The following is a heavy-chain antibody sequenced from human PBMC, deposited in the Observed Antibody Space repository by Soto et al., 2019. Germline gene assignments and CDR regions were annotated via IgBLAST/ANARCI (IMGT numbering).Heavy chain of an antibody. J-gene: IGHJ4*02. CDR3: AKEAEENEQVPIPGDN. CDR2: ISGSGTMK. CDR1: GCTFRNHA. V-gene: IGHV3-23*01. D-gene: IGHD2-2*02. Sequence: GSLRLSCVASGCTFRNHAMTWVRQAPGKGLEWVSGISGSGTMKYYADSVRGHFTISRENAKNTLHLQMDNLRVEDTAVYYCAKEAEENEQVPIPGDNWGQGTLVTVSS.